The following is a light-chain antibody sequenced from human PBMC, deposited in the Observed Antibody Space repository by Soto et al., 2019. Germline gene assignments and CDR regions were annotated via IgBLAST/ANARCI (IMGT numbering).Light chain of an antibody. CDR1: QSISTY. Sequence: DIRLTQSPPSLSASVGDRVTISCRASQSISTYLMWYQQKPGKAPNLLIYGASSLQNVVPSRFSGSGSGTEFTLTISGLQPEDFATYYCQQSSITPRSYGQGTKVEVK. V-gene: IGKV1-39*01. CDR3: QQSSITPRS. J-gene: IGKJ1*01. CDR2: GAS.